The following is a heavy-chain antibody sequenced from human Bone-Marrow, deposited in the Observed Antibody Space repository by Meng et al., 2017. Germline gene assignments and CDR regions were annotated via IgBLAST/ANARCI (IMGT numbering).Heavy chain of an antibody. CDR1: GFTFSSYG. CDR3: ARDIAAAGIFY. J-gene: IGHJ4*02. V-gene: IGHV3-33*01. D-gene: IGHD6-13*01. CDR2: IWYDGSNK. Sequence: GGSLRLSCAASGFTFSSYGMHWVRQAPGKGLEWVAVIWYDGSNKYYADSVKGRFTTSRDNSKDTLYLQMNSLRAEDTAVYYCARDIAAAGIFYWGQGTLVTVSS.